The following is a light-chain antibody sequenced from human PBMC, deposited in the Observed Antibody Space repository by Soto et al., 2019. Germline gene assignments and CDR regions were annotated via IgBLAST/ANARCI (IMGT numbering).Light chain of an antibody. Sequence: QSVLTQAACVYGSPGQSITISCTGTSSDVGSYNLVSWYQQHPGKAPKLMIYEGSKRPSGVSNRFSGSKSGNTASLTISGLQAEDEADYYCSSYTTISTYVFGTGTKVTVL. V-gene: IGLV2-14*02. J-gene: IGLJ1*01. CDR3: SSYTTISTYV. CDR2: EGS. CDR1: SSDVGSYNL.